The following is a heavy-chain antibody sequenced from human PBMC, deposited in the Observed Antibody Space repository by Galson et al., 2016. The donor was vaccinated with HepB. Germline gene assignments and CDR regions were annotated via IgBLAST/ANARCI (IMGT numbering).Heavy chain of an antibody. J-gene: IGHJ3*02. CDR3: ARGLSGLDDAFDI. V-gene: IGHV3-20*04. Sequence: LRLSCAASGFTFDDYGMAWVRQAPGKGLEWVSNINWNGGNIVYGDSVKRRFTISRDNATNSVHLQMNSLRADDTAFYYCARGLSGLDDAFDIWGQGTLVTVSS. CDR2: INWNGGNI. CDR1: GFTFDDYG. D-gene: IGHD1-14*01.